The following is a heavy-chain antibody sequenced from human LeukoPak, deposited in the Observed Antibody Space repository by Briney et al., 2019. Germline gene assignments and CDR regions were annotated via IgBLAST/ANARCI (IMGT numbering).Heavy chain of an antibody. J-gene: IGHJ4*02. D-gene: IGHD2-15*01. CDR2: ISAYNGNT. V-gene: IGHV1-18*01. CDR1: GYTYTSYG. Sequence: ASVKVSCKPSGYTYTSYGISWVRQAPRQGLEWMGWISAYNGNTNYAQKLQARVTMTTDTSTSTAYMELRSLRSDDTAVYYCARVNIVVVVAASDTFDYWGQGTLVTVSS. CDR3: ARVNIVVVVAASDTFDY.